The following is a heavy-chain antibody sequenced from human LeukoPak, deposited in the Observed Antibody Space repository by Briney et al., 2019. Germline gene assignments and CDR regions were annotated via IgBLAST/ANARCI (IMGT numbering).Heavy chain of an antibody. D-gene: IGHD4-17*01. CDR1: GFTFSSYS. CDR2: ISSSSSYI. J-gene: IGHJ6*02. Sequence: PGGSLRLSCAASGFTFSSYSMNWVRQAPGKGLEWVSSISSSSSYIYYADSIKGRFTISRDNAKNSLYLQMNSLRAEDTAVYYCARGSTAGNYYYYGMDVWGQGTMVTVSS. CDR3: ARGSTAGNYYYYGMDV. V-gene: IGHV3-21*01.